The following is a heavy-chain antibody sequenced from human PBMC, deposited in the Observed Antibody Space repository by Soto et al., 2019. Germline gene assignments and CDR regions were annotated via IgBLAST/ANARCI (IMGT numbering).Heavy chain of an antibody. Sequence: EVQLVESGGALIQPGGSLRLSCAASGFTVSSNYMSWARQAPGKGLECVSVIYSGGNTNYADSVKGRFTISSDNSKNTLYLQMSSLRAEDTAVYYCAKGPYNSGYGEHYWGQGTLVTVSS. CDR1: GFTVSSNY. CDR2: IYSGGNT. D-gene: IGHD5-12*01. J-gene: IGHJ4*02. V-gene: IGHV3-53*01. CDR3: AKGPYNSGYGEHY.